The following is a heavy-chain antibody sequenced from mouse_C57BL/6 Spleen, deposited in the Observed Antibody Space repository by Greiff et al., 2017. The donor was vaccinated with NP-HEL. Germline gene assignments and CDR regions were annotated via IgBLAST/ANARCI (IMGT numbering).Heavy chain of an antibody. V-gene: IGHV1-82*01. D-gene: IGHD2-4*01. CDR2: IYPGDGDT. CDR1: GYAFSSSW. J-gene: IGHJ1*03. Sequence: VQLQQSGPELVKPGASVKISCKASGYAFSSSWMNWVKQRPGKGLEWIGRIYPGDGDTNYNGKFKGKATLTADKSSSTAYMQLSSLTSGDAAVYFCARYEYDGGGYFDVWGTGTTVTVSS. CDR3: ARYEYDGGGYFDV.